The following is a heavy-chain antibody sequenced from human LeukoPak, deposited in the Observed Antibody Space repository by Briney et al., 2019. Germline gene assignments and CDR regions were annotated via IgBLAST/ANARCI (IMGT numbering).Heavy chain of an antibody. CDR1: GFTFSSYA. Sequence: GGSLRLSCAASGFTFSSYAMSWVRQAPGKGLEWVSAISGSGGSTYYADSVKGRFTISRDNSKDTLYLQMNSLRAEDTAVYYCAKEHLQTYYYDSSGYYFDYWGQGTLVTVSS. J-gene: IGHJ4*02. V-gene: IGHV3-23*01. CDR3: AKEHLQTYYYDSSGYYFDY. CDR2: ISGSGGST. D-gene: IGHD3-22*01.